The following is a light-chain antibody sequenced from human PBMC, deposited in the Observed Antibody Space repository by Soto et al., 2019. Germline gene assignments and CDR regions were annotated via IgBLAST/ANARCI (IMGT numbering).Light chain of an antibody. Sequence: EIVLTQSPATLSLSPGERATLSCRASQSVSSYLAWYQQKPGQAPRLLIYDASNRATGIPARFSGSGSGTGFTLTISSLEPEDFAVYYCQQRTKWPSSTFGQGTRLEIK. V-gene: IGKV3-11*01. CDR1: QSVSSY. J-gene: IGKJ5*01. CDR3: QQRTKWPSST. CDR2: DAS.